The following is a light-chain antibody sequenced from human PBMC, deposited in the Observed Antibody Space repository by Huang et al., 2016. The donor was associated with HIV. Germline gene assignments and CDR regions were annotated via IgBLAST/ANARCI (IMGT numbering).Light chain of an antibody. CDR3: QHSDGLSPLT. J-gene: IGKJ4*01. CDR2: DAS. CDR1: QNVGTS. Sequence: IRMTQSPSSLSASTGDRVTLTCRASQNVGTSLAWYQQRPGRAPVRLIYDASTLPRGGPSRFSGSGSRTVFTLTIGCLQVEDAATYYCQHSDGLSPLTFGGGT. V-gene: IGKV1-8*01.